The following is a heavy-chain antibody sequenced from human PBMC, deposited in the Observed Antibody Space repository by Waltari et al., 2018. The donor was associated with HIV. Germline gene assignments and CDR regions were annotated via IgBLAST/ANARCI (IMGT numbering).Heavy chain of an antibody. CDR2: MKGDGSEE. D-gene: IGHD4-4*01. Sequence: LEQSGGQVVQPGGSLRISCFASGFIFENYWMSWVRQSPGKGLEWLANMKGDGSEENYADALKGRFTISRVNDKEALYLQMERMKVDDTAIYFCTRGAVYSNGPNDAFDVWGRGIMITVSS. J-gene: IGHJ3*01. CDR1: GFIFENYW. V-gene: IGHV3-7*03. CDR3: TRGAVYSNGPNDAFDV.